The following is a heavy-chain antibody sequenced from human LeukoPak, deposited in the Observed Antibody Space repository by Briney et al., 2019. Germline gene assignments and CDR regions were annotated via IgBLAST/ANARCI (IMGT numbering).Heavy chain of an antibody. CDR2: IYYSGST. CDR3: ARRGYTYGWGWFDP. Sequence: SETLSLTCTVSGGSISSYYWSWIRQPPGKGLEWIGYIYYSGSTNYNPSLKSRVTISVDTSKNQFSLKVNSVTAADTAVYYCARRGYTYGWGWFDPWGQGTLVTVSS. CDR1: GGSISSYY. V-gene: IGHV4-59*12. D-gene: IGHD5-18*01. J-gene: IGHJ5*02.